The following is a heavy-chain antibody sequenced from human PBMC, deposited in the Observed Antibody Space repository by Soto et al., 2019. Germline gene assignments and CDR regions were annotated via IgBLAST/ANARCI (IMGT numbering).Heavy chain of an antibody. CDR2: IVVASGYS. J-gene: IGHJ4*02. CDR1: GFTFGSSA. Sequence: LVQSGPDVKKPGTSVKVSCKTSGFTFGSSAVQWVRQVRGQRLEWIGWIVVASGYSNVAQKFQDRVSLTRDLSTLTAFMDLSSLTSADSAMYYCAAEVIVVAGAFDQWGEGTVVSFSS. CDR3: AAEVIVVAGAFDQ. D-gene: IGHD2-15*01. V-gene: IGHV1-58*01.